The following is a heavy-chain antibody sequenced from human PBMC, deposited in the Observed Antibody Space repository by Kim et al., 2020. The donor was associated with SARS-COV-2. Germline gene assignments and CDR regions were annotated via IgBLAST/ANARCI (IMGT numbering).Heavy chain of an antibody. J-gene: IGHJ5*02. Sequence: AQKFQGRVTMTRNTSISTAYMELSSLRSEDTAVYYCARAPVVTPGWFDPWGQGTLVTVSS. D-gene: IGHD2-21*02. CDR3: ARAPVVTPGWFDP. V-gene: IGHV1-8*01.